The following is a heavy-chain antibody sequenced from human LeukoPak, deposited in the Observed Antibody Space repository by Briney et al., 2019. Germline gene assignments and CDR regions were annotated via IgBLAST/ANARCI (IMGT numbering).Heavy chain of an antibody. CDR2: MSADNYYT. Sequence: ASVKVSCKAAGYSFTNSDINWLRQAPGQGLEWVGWMSADNYYTGYSQKFQGRVTMTKNTSIATAYMEVTSLRLEDTAVYYCARCGGRFCGYFDYWGQGTLITVSS. D-gene: IGHD2-21*01. CDR1: GYSFTNSD. V-gene: IGHV1-8*01. J-gene: IGHJ4*02. CDR3: ARCGGRFCGYFDY.